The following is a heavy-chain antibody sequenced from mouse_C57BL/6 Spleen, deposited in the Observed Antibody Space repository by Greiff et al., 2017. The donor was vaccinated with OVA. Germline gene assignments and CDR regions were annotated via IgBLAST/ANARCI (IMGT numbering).Heavy chain of an antibody. Sequence: EVQLQQSGPGLVKPSQSLSLTCSVTGYSITSGYYWNWIRQFPGNKLEWMGYISFDGSNNYNPSLKNRISITRDTSKNQFFLKLNSVTTEDTATYYCASQNWSWFAYWGQGTLVTVSA. CDR2: ISFDGSN. CDR1: GYSITSGYY. J-gene: IGHJ3*01. D-gene: IGHD4-1*01. CDR3: ASQNWSWFAY. V-gene: IGHV3-6*01.